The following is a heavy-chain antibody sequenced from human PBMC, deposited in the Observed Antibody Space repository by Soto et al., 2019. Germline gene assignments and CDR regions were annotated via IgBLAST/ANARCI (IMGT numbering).Heavy chain of an antibody. Sequence: GGSLRLSCAASGFTFSPYEMSWVRQAPGKGLEWISYIRSSGSTIHYADSVKGRFSISIDNAKKSLFLQMNSLRAEDRAIYYCVRESRCRNRVCQFDYRGRAMLVTDCS. V-gene: IGHV3-48*03. D-gene: IGHD2-8*01. J-gene: IGHJ4*02. CDR1: GFTFSPYE. CDR2: IRSSGSTI. CDR3: VRESRCRNRVCQFDY.